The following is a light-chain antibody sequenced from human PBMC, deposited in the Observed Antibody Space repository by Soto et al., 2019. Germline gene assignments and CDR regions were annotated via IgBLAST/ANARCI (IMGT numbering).Light chain of an antibody. CDR2: NNN. V-gene: IGLV1-44*01. CDR3: AAWDDSLNGYV. J-gene: IGLJ1*01. CDR1: SSNIGGNI. Sequence: SALTQPPSASGTPGQRVTISCSGSSSNIGGNIVNWYQQLPGTAPKLLIYNNNQRPSGVPDRFSGSKSGTSASLAISGLQSEDEADYYCAAWDDSLNGYVFGTGTKVTVL.